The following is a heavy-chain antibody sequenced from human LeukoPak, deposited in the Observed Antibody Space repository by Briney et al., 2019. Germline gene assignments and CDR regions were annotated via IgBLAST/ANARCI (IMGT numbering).Heavy chain of an antibody. Sequence: SVKVSCKASGGTFSSYAISWVRQAPEQGLEWMGGIIPIFGTANYAQKFQGRVTITADESTSTAYMELSSLRSEDTAVYYCARHPGYCSGGSCYYYYYYGMDVWGKGTTVTVSS. CDR3: ARHPGYCSGGSCYYYYYYGMDV. D-gene: IGHD2-15*01. CDR1: GGTFSSYA. V-gene: IGHV1-69*13. CDR2: IIPIFGTA. J-gene: IGHJ6*04.